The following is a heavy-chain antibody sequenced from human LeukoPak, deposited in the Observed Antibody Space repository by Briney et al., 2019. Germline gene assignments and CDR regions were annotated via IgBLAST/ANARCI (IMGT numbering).Heavy chain of an antibody. D-gene: IGHD2-2*01. CDR2: IYSGGST. V-gene: IGHV3-53*01. Sequence: PGGSLRLSCVASGFTFSNYWMSWVRQAPGKGLEWVSVIYSGGSTYYADSVKGRFTISRDNSKNTLYLQMNSLRAEDTAVYYCARGRTPIDYWGQGTLVTVSS. CDR1: GFTFSNYW. J-gene: IGHJ4*02. CDR3: ARGRTPIDY.